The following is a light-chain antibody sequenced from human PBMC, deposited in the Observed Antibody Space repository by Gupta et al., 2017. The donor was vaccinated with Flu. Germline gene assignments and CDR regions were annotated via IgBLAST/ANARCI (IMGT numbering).Light chain of an antibody. J-gene: IGLJ3*02. CDR2: KES. Sequence: TNTITGSGDALGSKFVYWYQQTPAHAPMLLIYKESKSSSAIPERFSGSTKGTTVTMTTTGVQAEEEADYYCQAADDSSDIWVFGGGTKLNVL. CDR1: ALGSKF. CDR3: QAADDSSDIWV. V-gene: IGLV3-25*01.